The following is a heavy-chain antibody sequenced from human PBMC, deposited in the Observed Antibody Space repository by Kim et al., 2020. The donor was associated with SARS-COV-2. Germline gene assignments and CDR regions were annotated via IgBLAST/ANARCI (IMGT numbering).Heavy chain of an antibody. J-gene: IGHJ6*02. CDR1: GFTVSSNY. V-gene: IGHV3-66*01. CDR2: IYSGGST. Sequence: GGSLRLSCAASGFTVSSNYMSWVRQAPGKGLEWVSVIYSGGSTYYADSVKGRFTISRDNSKNTLYLQMNSLRSEDTAVYYCARDRRVTIFGVVSNYYYYGMDVWGQGTTVTASS. D-gene: IGHD3-3*01. CDR3: ARDRRVTIFGVVSNYYYYGMDV.